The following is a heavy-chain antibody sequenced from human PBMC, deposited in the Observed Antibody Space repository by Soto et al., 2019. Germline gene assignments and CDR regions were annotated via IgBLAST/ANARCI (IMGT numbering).Heavy chain of an antibody. CDR3: ARENYDFWSGNDY. J-gene: IGHJ4*02. V-gene: IGHV1-2*02. Sequence: ASVRVSCKASGYTFTGYYMHWVRQAPGQGLEWMGWINPNSGGTNYAQKFQGRVTMTRDTSISTAYMELSRLRSDDTAVYYCARENYDFWSGNDYWGQGTLVTVSS. D-gene: IGHD3-3*01. CDR1: GYTFTGYY. CDR2: INPNSGGT.